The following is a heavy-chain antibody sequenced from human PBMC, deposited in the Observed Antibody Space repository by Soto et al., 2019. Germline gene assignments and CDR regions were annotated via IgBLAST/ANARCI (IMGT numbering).Heavy chain of an antibody. Sequence: SETLSLACTVSGGSISSGDYYWSWIRQPPGKGLEWIGYIYYSGSTYYNPSLKSRVTISVDTSKNQFSLKLSSVTAADTAVYYCARVGRITIFGVVLPSWFAPWGQGTLVTVSS. CDR1: GGSISSGDYY. D-gene: IGHD3-3*01. CDR2: IYYSGST. CDR3: ARVGRITIFGVVLPSWFAP. V-gene: IGHV4-30-4*01. J-gene: IGHJ5*02.